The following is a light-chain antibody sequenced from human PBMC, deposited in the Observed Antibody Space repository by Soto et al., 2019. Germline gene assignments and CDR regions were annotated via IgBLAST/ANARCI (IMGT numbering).Light chain of an antibody. CDR2: GAS. CDR3: QQDKNWPPIT. CDR1: QSVSRN. V-gene: IGKV3D-15*01. J-gene: IGKJ5*01. Sequence: DIVMTQSPATLSVSPGERVTLSCRASQSVSRNLAWYQQKPGQPPRLLIFGASTRANGIPARFSGSGSGTEFTLTISSLQSEDFAVDYCQQDKNWPPITGGQGTRLEVK.